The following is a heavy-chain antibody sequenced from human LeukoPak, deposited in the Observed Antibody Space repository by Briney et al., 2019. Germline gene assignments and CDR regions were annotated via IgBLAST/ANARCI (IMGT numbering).Heavy chain of an antibody. Sequence: SETLSLTCAVYGGSFSGYYWSWICQPPGKGLEWIGEINHSGSTNYNPSLKSRVTISVDTSKNQFSLKLSSVTAADTAVYYCARVARSWTPDYWGQGTLVTVSS. CDR1: GGSFSGYY. CDR3: ARVARSWTPDY. J-gene: IGHJ4*02. D-gene: IGHD6-13*01. V-gene: IGHV4-34*01. CDR2: INHSGST.